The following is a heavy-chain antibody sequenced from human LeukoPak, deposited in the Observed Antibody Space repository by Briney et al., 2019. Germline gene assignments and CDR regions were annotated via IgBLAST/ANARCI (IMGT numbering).Heavy chain of an antibody. D-gene: IGHD5-12*01. J-gene: IGHJ4*02. CDR2: ISSTSTYI. CDR1: GFTFSSYT. V-gene: IGHV3-21*01. Sequence: PGGSLRLSCAASGFTFSSYTMNWVRQAPGKGLEWVSYISSTSTYIFYADSVKGRFTISRDNAKNSLFLQMNSLRVEDTAVYYCARVPGGGFDPNFDFWGQGSLVTVSS. CDR3: ARVPGGGFDPNFDF.